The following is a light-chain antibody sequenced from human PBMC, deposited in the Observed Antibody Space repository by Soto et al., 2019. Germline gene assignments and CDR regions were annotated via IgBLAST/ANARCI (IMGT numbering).Light chain of an antibody. CDR2: AAS. Sequence: DIQMTQSPSSLSASVGDRVTNTCRASQNINRYLNWYQQRPGKAPEVLIYAASTLQSGVPSRFSGSGSGTDFTLTITSLQPEDFATYFSQQTYRPSYTLGQGTWLQIK. CDR1: QNINRY. V-gene: IGKV1-39*01. CDR3: QQTYRPSYT. J-gene: IGKJ2*01.